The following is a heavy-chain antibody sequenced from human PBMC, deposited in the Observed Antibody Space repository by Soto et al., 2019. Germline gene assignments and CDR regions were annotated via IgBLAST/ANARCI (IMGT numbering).Heavy chain of an antibody. CDR3: ARDGLFEGGTSCYTCYYYYYMDV. CDR2: INAGNGNT. D-gene: IGHD2-2*02. J-gene: IGHJ6*03. Sequence: ASVKVSCKASGYTFTSYAMHWVRQAPGQRLEWMGWINAGNGNTKYSQKFQGRVTITRDTSASTAYMELSSLRSEDTAVYYCARDGLFEGGTSCYTCYYYYYMDVWGKGTTVTVSS. CDR1: GYTFTSYA. V-gene: IGHV1-3*01.